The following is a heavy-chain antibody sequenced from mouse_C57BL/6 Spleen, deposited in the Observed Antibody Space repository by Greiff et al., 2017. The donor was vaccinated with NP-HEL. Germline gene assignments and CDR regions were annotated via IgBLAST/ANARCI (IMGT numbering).Heavy chain of an antibody. CDR3: ARGSYYSNYEAMDY. J-gene: IGHJ4*01. Sequence: EVMLVESEGGLVQPGSSMKLSCTASGFTFSDYYMAWVRQVPEKGLEWVANINYDGSSTYYLDSLKSRFIISRDNAKNILYLQMSSLKSEDTATYYCARGSYYSNYEAMDYWGQGTSVTVSS. CDR1: GFTFSDYY. CDR2: INYDGSST. V-gene: IGHV5-16*01. D-gene: IGHD2-5*01.